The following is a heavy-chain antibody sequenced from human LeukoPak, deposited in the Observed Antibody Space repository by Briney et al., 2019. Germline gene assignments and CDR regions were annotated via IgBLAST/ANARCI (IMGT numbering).Heavy chain of an antibody. CDR2: MNPNSGNT. J-gene: IGHJ5*02. CDR3: AIPTTVTENWFDP. CDR1: GYTFTSYD. V-gene: IGHV1-8*01. D-gene: IGHD4-17*01. Sequence: GASVKVSFKASGYTFTSYDINWVRQATGQGLEWMGWMNPNSGNTGYAQKFQGRVTMTRNTSISTAYMELSSLRSEDTAVYYCAIPTTVTENWFDPWGQGTLVTVSS.